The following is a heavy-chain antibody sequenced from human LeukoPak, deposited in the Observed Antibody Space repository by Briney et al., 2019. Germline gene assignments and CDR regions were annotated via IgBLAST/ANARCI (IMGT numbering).Heavy chain of an antibody. CDR2: IYPGDSDT. CDR1: VYSFSTYW. CDR3: ARRVGTSWHFDY. J-gene: IGHJ4*02. V-gene: IGHV5-51*01. D-gene: IGHD6-13*01. Sequence: GESLKISCEASVYSFSTYWIVWVRQMPGKGLEWMGIIYPGDSDTRYSPSFQGQVTISADKSISTAYLQWSSLKASDTAIYYCARRVGTSWHFDYWGQGTLVTVSS.